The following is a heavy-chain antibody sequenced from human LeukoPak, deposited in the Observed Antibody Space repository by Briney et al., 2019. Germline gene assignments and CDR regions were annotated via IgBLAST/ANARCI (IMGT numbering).Heavy chain of an antibody. CDR3: ARELLTYSNHKLGHYMDV. J-gene: IGHJ6*03. CDR1: GFIFEDYG. D-gene: IGHD4-11*01. CDR2: ISSSSSYI. V-gene: IGHV3-21*01. Sequence: PGGSLRLSCAPSGFIFEDYGMHWVRQAPGKGLEWVSCISSSSSYIYYADSVKGRFTISRENAKNSLYLQMNSLRAEDTAVYYCARELLTYSNHKLGHYMDVWGKGTTVTVSS.